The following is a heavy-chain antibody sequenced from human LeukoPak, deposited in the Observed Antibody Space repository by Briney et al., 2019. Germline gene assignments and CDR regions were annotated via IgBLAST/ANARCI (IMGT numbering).Heavy chain of an antibody. CDR2: IIPILGIA. CDR3: ARGYLTAMVDDAFDI. J-gene: IGHJ3*02. D-gene: IGHD5-18*01. V-gene: IGHV1-69*04. CDR1: GGTFSSYA. Sequence: ASVKVSCKASGGTFSSYAISWVRQAPGQGLEWMGRIIPILGIANYAQKLQGRVTITADKSTSTAYMELSSLRSEDTAVYYCARGYLTAMVDDAFDIWGQGTMVTVSS.